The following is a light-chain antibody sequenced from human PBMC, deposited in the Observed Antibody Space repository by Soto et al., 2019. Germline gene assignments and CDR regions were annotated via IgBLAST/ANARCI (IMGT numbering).Light chain of an antibody. J-gene: IGKJ5*01. CDR1: QSVGFY. Sequence: DIVLTQSPATLSLSPGNIATLSCRASQSVGFYLAWYQQKPGQAPRLLIYDASSRATGIPARFSGSGSGTDFTLTIGSLEPEDFAVYSCQQRYKWPITFGQGTRLEIK. V-gene: IGKV3-11*01. CDR3: QQRYKWPIT. CDR2: DAS.